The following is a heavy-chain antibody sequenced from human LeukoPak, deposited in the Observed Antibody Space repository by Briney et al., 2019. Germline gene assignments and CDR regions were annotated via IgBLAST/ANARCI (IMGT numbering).Heavy chain of an antibody. Sequence: PSETLSLTCTVSGGSISSSSYYWGWIRQPPGKGLEWIGSIYYSGSTYYNPSLKSRVTISVDTSKNHFSLKLSSVTAADTAVYYCAKLTLQLWSLALWGQGTLVTVSS. CDR3: AKLTLQLWSLAL. CDR2: IYYSGST. J-gene: IGHJ4*02. V-gene: IGHV4-39*02. D-gene: IGHD5-18*01. CDR1: GGSISSSSYY.